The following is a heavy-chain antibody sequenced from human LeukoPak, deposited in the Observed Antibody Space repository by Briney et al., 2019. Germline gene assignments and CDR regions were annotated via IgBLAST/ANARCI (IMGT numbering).Heavy chain of an antibody. CDR1: GFTFSNYA. D-gene: IGHD3-9*01. CDR3: AKWGDYDVLTGYYDSDY. CDR2: VSGRDTST. J-gene: IGHJ4*02. V-gene: IGHV3-23*01. Sequence: GGSLRLSCAASGFTFSNYAMSWVRQAPGKGLEWVSAVSGRDTSTYYTDSVKGRYTISRDNSKNTLYLQMNSLSAEDTAIYYCAKWGDYDVLTGYYDSDYWGQGTLVTVSS.